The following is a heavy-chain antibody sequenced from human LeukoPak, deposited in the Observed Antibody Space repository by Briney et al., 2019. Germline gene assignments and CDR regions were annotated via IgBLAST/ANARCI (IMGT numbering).Heavy chain of an antibody. CDR2: ISSSSSTI. CDR1: GFTFSSYS. Sequence: PGGSLRLSCAASGFTFSSYSMNWVRQAPGKGLEWVSYISSSSSTIYYADSVKGRFTISRDNAKNSLYLQMNSLRAEDTAVCYCARTRLVGMDVWGQGTTVTVSS. J-gene: IGHJ6*02. V-gene: IGHV3-48*04. CDR3: ARTRLVGMDV.